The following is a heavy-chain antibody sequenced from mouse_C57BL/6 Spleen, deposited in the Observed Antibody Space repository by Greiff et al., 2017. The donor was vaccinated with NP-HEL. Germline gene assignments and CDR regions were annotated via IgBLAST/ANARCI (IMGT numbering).Heavy chain of an antibody. J-gene: IGHJ4*01. CDR1: GFTFSSYA. CDR2: ISSGGDYI. V-gene: IGHV5-9-1*02. Sequence: EVMLVESGEGLVKPGGSLKLSCAASGFTFSSYAMSWVRQTPGKRLEWVAYISSGGDYIYYADTVKGRFTIARDNARNTLYLQMSSLKSEDTAMYYCTRDRRRDYAMDYWGQGTSVTVSS. CDR3: TRDRRRDYAMDY.